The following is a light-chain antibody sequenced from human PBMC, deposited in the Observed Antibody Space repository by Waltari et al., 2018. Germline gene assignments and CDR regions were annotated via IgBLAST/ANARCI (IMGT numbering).Light chain of an antibody. Sequence: DNKMTQPPYHLSVSVGDRVTITCRAGPGIGSYLNWPDQRLGKAPKPVIYAVSSLQSGIPSRFSGSGSETDFTLTISSLQPEEFATYYCQQSYSTPLTFGGGTKTEIK. CDR2: AVS. J-gene: IGKJ4*01. CDR3: QQSYSTPLT. CDR1: PGIGSY. V-gene: IGKV1-39*01.